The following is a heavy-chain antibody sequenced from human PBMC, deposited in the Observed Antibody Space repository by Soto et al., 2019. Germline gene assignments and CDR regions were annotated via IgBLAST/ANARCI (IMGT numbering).Heavy chain of an antibody. Sequence: QVQLVESGGGLVKPGGSLRLSCAASGFTFSDYVMTWIRQAPGKGLEWVSYISISGTTIFYADSVQGRFTISRDNAKKSLYLEINSLRAGDTAVYYCERDSGRCYSGFDSWGQGTMVTVSS. D-gene: IGHD2-15*01. J-gene: IGHJ4*02. CDR2: ISISGTTI. CDR3: ERDSGRCYSGFDS. V-gene: IGHV3-11*01. CDR1: GFTFSDYV.